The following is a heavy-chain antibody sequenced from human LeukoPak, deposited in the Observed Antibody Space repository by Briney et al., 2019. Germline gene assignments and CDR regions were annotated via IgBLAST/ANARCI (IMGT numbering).Heavy chain of an antibody. CDR2: INAGNGNT. V-gene: IGHV1-3*03. D-gene: IGHD5-24*01. CDR3: ATLIGFRDGYNV. J-gene: IGHJ4*02. CDR1: GYTFTSYA. Sequence: ASVKVSCKASGYTFTSYAMHWVRQAPGQRLEWMGWINAGNGNTKYSQEFQGRVTITRDTSASTAYMELSSLRSEDTAVYYCATLIGFRDGYNVWGQGTLVTVSS.